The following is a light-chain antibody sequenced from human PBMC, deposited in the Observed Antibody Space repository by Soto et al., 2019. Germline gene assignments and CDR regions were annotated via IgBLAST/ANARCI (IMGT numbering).Light chain of an antibody. CDR3: QQYYGTPHT. V-gene: IGKV4-1*01. J-gene: IGKJ2*01. CDR1: QSVLYSPNNKNY. CDR2: WAS. Sequence: DIVMTQSPDSLAVSLGERANINCKSSQSVLYSPNNKNYLAWYQQKPGHPPKLLIYWASSRESGVPDRFSGSGFGTDFALTISSLQAEDVAVYYCQQYYGTPHTFGQGTKLEIK.